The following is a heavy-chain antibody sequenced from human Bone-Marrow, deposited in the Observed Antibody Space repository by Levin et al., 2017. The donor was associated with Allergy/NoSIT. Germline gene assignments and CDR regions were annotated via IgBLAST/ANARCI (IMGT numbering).Heavy chain of an antibody. J-gene: IGHJ6*02. D-gene: IGHD1-26*01. V-gene: IGHV4-59*01. CDR1: GGSISSYY. Sequence: SETLSLTCTVSGGSISSYYWSWIRQPPGKGLEWIGYISYSGSTNYNPSLKSRVTITVDTSKNQFSLKLSAVAAADTAVYDCARGRELGYYYYGMDVWGQGTTVTVSS. CDR2: ISYSGST. CDR3: ARGRELGYYYYGMDV.